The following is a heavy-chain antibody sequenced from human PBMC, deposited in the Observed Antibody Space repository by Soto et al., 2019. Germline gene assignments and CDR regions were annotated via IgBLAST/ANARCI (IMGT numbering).Heavy chain of an antibody. CDR1: GFTFSNYY. J-gene: IGHJ4*02. D-gene: IGHD3-9*01. V-gene: IGHV3-7*03. CDR3: SRENWFQDY. CDR2: IKYDGNEQ. Sequence: EVRLVESGGGLVQPGGSLRLSCAASGFTFSNYYMTWVRQAPGKGLEWVASIKYDGNEQKYVDSVKGRFTISRDNAKNSLYLQMNSLRAEDTALYYCSRENWFQDYWGQGTLVTVSS.